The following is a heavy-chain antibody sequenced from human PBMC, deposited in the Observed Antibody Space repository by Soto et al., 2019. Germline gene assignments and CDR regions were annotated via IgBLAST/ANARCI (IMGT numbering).Heavy chain of an antibody. V-gene: IGHV1-3*01. CDR1: GYTFTSYA. J-gene: IGHJ4*02. CDR3: ARSDAQEGRPNKVFDY. CDR2: INAGNGNT. Sequence: ASVKVSCKASGYTFTSYAMHWVRQAPGQRLEWMGWINAGNGNTKYSQKFQGRVTITRDTSASTAYMELSSLRSEDTAVYYCARSDAQEGRPNKVFDYWGQGTLVTVSS.